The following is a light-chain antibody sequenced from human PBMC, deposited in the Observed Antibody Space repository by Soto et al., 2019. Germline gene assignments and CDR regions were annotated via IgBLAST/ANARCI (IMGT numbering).Light chain of an antibody. Sequence: QSVLTQPPSVSAAPGQRVTISCSGSSSNIGGNSVSWYQQLPGTAPKLLIYDDDKRPSGIPDRFSGSKSGTSATLGITGFQTGDEADYYCGSWDSSLSAYVFGTGTKATL. V-gene: IGLV1-51*01. CDR3: GSWDSSLSAYV. CDR2: DDD. J-gene: IGLJ1*01. CDR1: SSNIGGNS.